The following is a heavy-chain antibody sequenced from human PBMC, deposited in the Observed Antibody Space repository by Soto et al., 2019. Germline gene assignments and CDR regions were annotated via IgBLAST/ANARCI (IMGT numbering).Heavy chain of an antibody. V-gene: IGHV3-23*01. J-gene: IGHJ4*02. CDR2: ISGSGGST. Sequence: EVQLLESGGGLVQPGGSLRLSCAASGFTFSSYAMSWVRQAPGKGLEWVSAISGSGGSTYYADSVKGRSTISRDNTQHTLYLQRNSLRAEDTAVYYCATPRAALGGVIEADFDYWGQRTLVTVSS. CDR1: GFTFSSYA. D-gene: IGHD3-16*02. CDR3: ATPRAALGGVIEADFDY.